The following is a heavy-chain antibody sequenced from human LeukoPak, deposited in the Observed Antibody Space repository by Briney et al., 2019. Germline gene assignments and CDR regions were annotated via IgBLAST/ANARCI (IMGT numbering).Heavy chain of an antibody. J-gene: IGHJ4*02. V-gene: IGHV3-7*03. CDR2: MNQDGSEK. D-gene: IGHD3-16*01. CDR1: GFTFSSYW. Sequence: PGGSLRLSCAASGFTFSSYWMSWVRQAPGKGLEWVANMNQDGSEKYYVDSVKGRFTISRDNSKNTLYLQMNSLRAEDTAVYYCAKDRYDYVWGSYDEYYFDYWGQGTLVTVSS. CDR3: AKDRYDYVWGSYDEYYFDY.